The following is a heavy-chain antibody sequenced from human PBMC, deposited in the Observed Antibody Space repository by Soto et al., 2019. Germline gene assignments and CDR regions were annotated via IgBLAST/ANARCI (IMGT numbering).Heavy chain of an antibody. J-gene: IGHJ4*02. V-gene: IGHV1-18*01. CDR2: ISAYNGNT. CDR1: GYTFTSYG. D-gene: IGHD3-10*01. Sequence: ASVKVSCKASGYTFTSYGISWVRQAPGQGLEWMGWISAYNGNTNYAQKLQSRVTMTTDTSTSTAYMELRSLRSDDTAVYYCAIIRVPADFDYWGQGTLVTVSS. CDR3: AIIRVPADFDY.